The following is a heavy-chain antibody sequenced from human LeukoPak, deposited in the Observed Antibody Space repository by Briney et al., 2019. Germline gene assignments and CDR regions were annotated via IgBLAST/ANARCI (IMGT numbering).Heavy chain of an antibody. D-gene: IGHD6-13*01. J-gene: IGHJ5*02. Sequence: GGSLRLSCAASGFTFSDYYMSWLRQAPGKGLEWVSYISSSGSTIYYADSVKGRFTISRDNAKDSLYLQMNSLRAEDTAVYYCARDLAAAGLGNWFDPWGQGTLVTVSS. V-gene: IGHV3-11*01. CDR1: GFTFSDYY. CDR2: ISSSGSTI. CDR3: ARDLAAAGLGNWFDP.